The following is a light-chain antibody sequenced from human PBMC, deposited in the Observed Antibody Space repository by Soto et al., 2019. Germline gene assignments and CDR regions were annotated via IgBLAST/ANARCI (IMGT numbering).Light chain of an antibody. CDR1: HDIRYD. Sequence: DIQMTQSPSSLSASVGDTVTLTCRASHDIRYDIGWFQQKPGEAPHRLIYAASSVQSGVPSRFSGRGSGTEFSLTIRTLQAEDSAIYHCHQYNEYPFTFGPGTKVEI. CDR3: HQYNEYPFT. V-gene: IGKV1-17*01. CDR2: AAS. J-gene: IGKJ2*01.